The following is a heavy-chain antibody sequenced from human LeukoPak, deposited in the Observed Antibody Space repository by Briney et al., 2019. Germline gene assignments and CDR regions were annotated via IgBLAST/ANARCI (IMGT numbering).Heavy chain of an antibody. Sequence: PGGSLRLSCAASGFTFSSFWMSWVRQVPGEGGEWVANIKQDGSERYYVDSVKGRFTISRDKAKNSLFLQMNSLRAEDTAVCYCARRAGAYSHPYDYWGQGTLVTVSS. CDR2: IKQDGSER. CDR1: GFTFSSFW. CDR3: ARRAGAYSHPYDY. D-gene: IGHD4/OR15-4a*01. V-gene: IGHV3-7*03. J-gene: IGHJ4*02.